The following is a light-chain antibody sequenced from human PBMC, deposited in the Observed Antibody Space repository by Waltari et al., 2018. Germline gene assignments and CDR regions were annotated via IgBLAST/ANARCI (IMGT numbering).Light chain of an antibody. V-gene: IGLV2-11*01. CDR3: CSYAGSYILV. CDR2: DVN. CDR1: SSDVGGYNY. J-gene: IGLJ2*01. Sequence: QSALTQPRSVSGSPGQSVTIPCPGTSSDVGGYNYVSWYQQHPGKAPKLMIYDVNKRPSGVPDRFSGSKSGNTASLTISGLQAEDEADFYCCSYAGSYILVFGGGTKLTVL.